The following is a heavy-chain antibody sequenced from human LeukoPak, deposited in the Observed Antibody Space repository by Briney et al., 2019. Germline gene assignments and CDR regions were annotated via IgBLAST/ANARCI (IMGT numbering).Heavy chain of an antibody. CDR1: GGSFSGYY. J-gene: IGHJ4*02. D-gene: IGHD7-27*01. CDR3: ARGPNGDGDY. V-gene: IGHV4-34*01. Sequence: PSETLSLTCAVYGGSFSGYYWSWIRQPPGKGLEWIGEINHSGSTNYNPSLKSRVTISVDTSKNQFSLKLSSVTAADTAVYYCARGPNGDGDYWGQGTLVTVSS. CDR2: INHSGST.